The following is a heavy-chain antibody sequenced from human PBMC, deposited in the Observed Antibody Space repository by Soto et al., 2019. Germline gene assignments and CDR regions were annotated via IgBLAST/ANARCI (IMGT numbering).Heavy chain of an antibody. CDR1: GFTFATYA. D-gene: IGHD2-8*01. J-gene: IGHJ4*02. CDR2: INAGNGYT. V-gene: IGHV1-3*01. CDR3: ARDRMATIDY. Sequence: QVQFLQSGAEVKRPGASVKVSCMTSGFTFATYAIHWVRQAPGHSLEWMGWINAGNGYTKYSQKFQGRVTITRDRSASTAYMELSDLTSEDTAVYYCARDRMATIDYWGQGTLVTVSS.